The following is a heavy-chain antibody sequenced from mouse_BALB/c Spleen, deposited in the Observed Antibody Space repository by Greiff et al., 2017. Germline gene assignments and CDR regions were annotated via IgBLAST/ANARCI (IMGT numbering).Heavy chain of an antibody. CDR2: IRLKSNNYAT. CDR1: GFTFSNYW. Sequence: EVKLVESRGGLVQPGGSMKLSCVASGFTFSNYWMNWVRQSPEKGLEWVAEIRLKSNNYATNYAESVKGRFTISRDDSKSSVYLQMNNLRAEDTGIYYCTRRGFPYAMDYWGQGTSVTVSS. D-gene: IGHD3-1*01. V-gene: IGHV6-6*02. J-gene: IGHJ4*01. CDR3: TRRGFPYAMDY.